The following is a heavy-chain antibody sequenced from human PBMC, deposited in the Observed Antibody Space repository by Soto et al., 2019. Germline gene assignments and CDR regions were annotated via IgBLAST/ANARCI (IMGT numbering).Heavy chain of an antibody. J-gene: IGHJ4*02. V-gene: IGHV4-61*08. CDR2: IYYSGST. Sequence: SETLSLTCTVSGGSISSGGYYWSWIRQHPGKGLEWIGYIYYSGSTNYNPSLKSRVTMTRDTSISTAYMELSRLRSDDTAVYYCARDAYDSSGYPTNYFDYWGQGTLVTVSS. D-gene: IGHD3-22*01. CDR3: ARDAYDSSGYPTNYFDY. CDR1: GGSISSGGYY.